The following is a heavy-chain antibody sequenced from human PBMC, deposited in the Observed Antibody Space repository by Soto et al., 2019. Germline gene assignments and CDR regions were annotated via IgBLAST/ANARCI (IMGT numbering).Heavy chain of an antibody. CDR2: ISGSGDGT. J-gene: IGHJ4*02. V-gene: IGHV3-23*01. Sequence: EVQLLESGGGLVQPRGSLRLSCAASGFTFSNYAMSWVRQAPGKGLQWVSAISGSGDGTYYADSVKGRFTISRDNSENMLSLQMNNLRVEDAGIYYCARDSRPTYGGTTIYWGQGTLVTVSS. D-gene: IGHD1-26*01. CDR3: ARDSRPTYGGTTIY. CDR1: GFTFSNYA.